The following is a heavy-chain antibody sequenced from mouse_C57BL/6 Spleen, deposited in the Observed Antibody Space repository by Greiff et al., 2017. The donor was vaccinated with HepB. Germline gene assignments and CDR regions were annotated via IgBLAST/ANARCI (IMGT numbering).Heavy chain of an antibody. J-gene: IGHJ1*03. Sequence: VKLVESGPGLVAPSQRLSITCTVSGFSLTSYGVHWVRQPPGKGLEWLVVIWSDGSTTYNSALKSRLSISKDNSKSKVFLKMNSLQTDDTAMYYCARHGDDYDPHWYFDVWDTGTTVTVSS. V-gene: IGHV2-6-1*01. CDR2: IWSDGST. D-gene: IGHD2-4*01. CDR3: ARHGDDYDPHWYFDV. CDR1: GFSLTSYG.